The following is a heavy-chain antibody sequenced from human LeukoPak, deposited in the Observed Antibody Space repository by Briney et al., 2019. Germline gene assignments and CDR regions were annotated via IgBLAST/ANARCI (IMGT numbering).Heavy chain of an antibody. J-gene: IGHJ4*02. CDR3: ASLRVPGDFDY. V-gene: IGHV4-34*01. Sequence: SETPSLTCAVYGGSFSGYYWSWIRQPPGQGLEWIGNIYYSGSTYYNPSLKSRLTMSVDTSKNQFSLKLRSVTAADTAVYYCASLRVPGDFDYWGQGTLVTVSS. CDR1: GGSFSGYY. CDR2: IYYSGST.